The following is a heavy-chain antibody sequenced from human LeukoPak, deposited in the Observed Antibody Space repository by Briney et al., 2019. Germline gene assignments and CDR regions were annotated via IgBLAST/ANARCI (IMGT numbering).Heavy chain of an antibody. CDR2: IIPIFGTA. J-gene: IGHJ6*03. Sequence: ASVKVSCKASGGTFSSYAISWVRQAPGRGLEWMGGIIPIFGTANYAQKFQGRVTITADESTSTAYMELSSLRSEDTAVYYCTRSLGYCSGGSCYPHMNVWGKGTTVTISS. CDR3: TRSLGYCSGGSCYPHMNV. CDR1: GGTFSSYA. V-gene: IGHV1-69*13. D-gene: IGHD2-15*01.